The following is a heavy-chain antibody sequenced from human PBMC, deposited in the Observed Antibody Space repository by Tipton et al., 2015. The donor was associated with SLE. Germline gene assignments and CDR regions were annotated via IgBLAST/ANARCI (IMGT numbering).Heavy chain of an antibody. CDR2: INGYNDNT. D-gene: IGHD2-2*01. J-gene: IGHJ6*02. CDR1: GYTFTNYG. CDR3: ARYCSDTTCNWIYGMDV. Sequence: QVQLVQSGAEVKKPGASVKVSCKASGYTFTNYGLSWVRQAPGQGLEWMGWINGYNDNTNYAQKLQGGVTMTRDTSTSTAYMELRSLRSDDTAVYYCARYCSDTTCNWIYGMDVWGQGTTVTVSS. V-gene: IGHV1-18*01.